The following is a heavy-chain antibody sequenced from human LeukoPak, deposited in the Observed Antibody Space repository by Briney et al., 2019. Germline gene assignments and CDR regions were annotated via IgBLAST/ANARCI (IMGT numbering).Heavy chain of an antibody. CDR1: GYTFASYG. CDR2: ISVYNGNT. Sequence: PGASVKVSCKASGYTFASYGISWVRQAPGQGLEWMGWISVYNGNTKNAQQFQGRVTMTTDTSTSTAYTELRSLRSDDTAVYYCARDGYYYDSSDYPDYWGQGTLVTVSS. V-gene: IGHV1-18*01. CDR3: ARDGYYYDSSDYPDY. J-gene: IGHJ4*02. D-gene: IGHD3-22*01.